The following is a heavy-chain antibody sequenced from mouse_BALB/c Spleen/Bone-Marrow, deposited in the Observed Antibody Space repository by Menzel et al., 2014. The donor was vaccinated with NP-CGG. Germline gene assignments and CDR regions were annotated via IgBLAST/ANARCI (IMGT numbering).Heavy chain of an antibody. J-gene: IGHJ2*01. CDR1: GFTFSSFG. D-gene: IGHD4-1*01. Sequence: EVMLVESGGGLVQPGGSRKLSCAASGFTFSSFGMHWVRPAPEKGLEWVAYISSGSSPIFYADTVKGRFTISRDNPKNTLFLQMTSLRSEDTAMYYCTRGGNWEDFDYWGQGTTLTVSS. CDR3: TRGGNWEDFDY. CDR2: ISSGSSPI. V-gene: IGHV5-17*02.